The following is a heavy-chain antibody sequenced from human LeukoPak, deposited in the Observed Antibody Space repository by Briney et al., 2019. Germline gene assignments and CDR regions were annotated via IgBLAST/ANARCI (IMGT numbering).Heavy chain of an antibody. Sequence: PSETLSLTCTVSGGSISSGGYYWSWIRQHPGKGLEWIGYIYYSGSTYYNPSLKSRVTISVDTSKNQFSLKLSSVTAADTAVYYCARRYQYDKSGHYYDDFWGQGTLVTVSS. CDR3: ARRYQYDKSGHYYDDF. CDR2: IYYSGST. CDR1: GGSISSGGYY. J-gene: IGHJ4*02. D-gene: IGHD3-22*01. V-gene: IGHV4-31*03.